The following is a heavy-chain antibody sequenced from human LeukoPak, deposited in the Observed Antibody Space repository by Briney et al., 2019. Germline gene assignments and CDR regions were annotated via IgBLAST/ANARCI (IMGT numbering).Heavy chain of an antibody. V-gene: IGHV3-21*01. Sequence: PGGSLRLSCAASEFTFSSYSMNWVRQAPGKGLEWVSSISSSSSYIYYADSVKGRFTISRDNAKNSLYLHMNSLRAEDTAVYYCARDLGRSITIFGVVPNGYYYYGMDVWGQGTTVTVSS. CDR2: ISSSSSYI. D-gene: IGHD3-3*01. J-gene: IGHJ6*02. CDR3: ARDLGRSITIFGVVPNGYYYYGMDV. CDR1: EFTFSSYS.